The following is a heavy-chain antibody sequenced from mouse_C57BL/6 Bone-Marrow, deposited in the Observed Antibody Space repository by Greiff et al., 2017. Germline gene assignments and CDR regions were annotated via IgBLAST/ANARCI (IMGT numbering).Heavy chain of an antibody. CDR3: TRGYDYEDYFDY. J-gene: IGHJ2*01. CDR1: GYTFTSYW. CDR2: IYPGNSDT. V-gene: IGHV1-5*01. D-gene: IGHD2-4*01. Sequence: EVQLQQSGTVLARPGASVKMSCKTSGYTFTSYWMHWVKQRPGQGLEWIGAIYPGNSDTSYNQKFKGKAKLTAVTSASTAYMELSSLTNEDSAVYYCTRGYDYEDYFDYWGQGTTLTVSS.